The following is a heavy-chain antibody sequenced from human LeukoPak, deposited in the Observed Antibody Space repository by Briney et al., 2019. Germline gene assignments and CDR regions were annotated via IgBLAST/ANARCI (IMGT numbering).Heavy chain of an antibody. CDR2: IYYSGST. CDR1: GGSISSYY. Sequence: SETLSLTCTVSGGSISSYYWSWIRQPPGKGLEWIGYIYYSGSTNYNPSLKSRVTMSVDTSKNQFSLKLSSVTAADTAVYYCAREDYYYYGMDVWGQGTTVTVSS. CDR3: AREDYYYYGMDV. J-gene: IGHJ6*02. V-gene: IGHV4-59*12.